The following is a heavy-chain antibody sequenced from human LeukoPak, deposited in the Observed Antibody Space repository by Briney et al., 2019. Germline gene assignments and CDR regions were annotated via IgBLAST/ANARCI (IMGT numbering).Heavy chain of an antibody. V-gene: IGHV4-34*01. D-gene: IGHD2-8*01. Sequence: PSETLSLTCAVYGGSFSGYYWSWIRQPPGKGLEWIGEINHSGSTNYNPSLKSRVTISVDTSKNQFSLKLSSVTAADTAVYYCARAGNGRYWFDPWGQGTLVTVSS. CDR3: ARAGNGRYWFDP. J-gene: IGHJ5*02. CDR2: INHSGST. CDR1: GGSFSGYY.